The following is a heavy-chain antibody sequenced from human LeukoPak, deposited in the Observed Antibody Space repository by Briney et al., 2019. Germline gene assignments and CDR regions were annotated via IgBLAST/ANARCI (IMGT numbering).Heavy chain of an antibody. D-gene: IGHD2-2*02. CDR3: AIDVQRLGCSSTSCYIGYYYYYMDV. CDR2: IKQEGSEK. V-gene: IGHV3-7*01. CDR1: GFTFSSYW. Sequence: QSGGSLRLSCAASGFTFSSYWMRWVSQAPGKGMEWVAKIKQEGSEKYYVDSVKGRFTISRDNAKNSLYLQMNSLRADDTAVYYCAIDVQRLGCSSTSCYIGYYYYYMDVWGKGTTVTVSS. J-gene: IGHJ6*03.